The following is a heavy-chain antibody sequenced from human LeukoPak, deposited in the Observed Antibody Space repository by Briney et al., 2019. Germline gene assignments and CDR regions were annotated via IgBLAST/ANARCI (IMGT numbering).Heavy chain of an antibody. D-gene: IGHD3-16*01. CDR1: GGSISSSSYY. V-gene: IGHV4-39*07. J-gene: IGHJ4*02. CDR2: IYYSGST. Sequence: SETLSLTCTVSGGSISSSSYYWGWIRQPPGKGLEWIGSIYYSGSTHYKSSLKSRVTIPVDTSKNQLSLKLTSVTAADTAVYYCARGVGLTQGGAFDFWGQGTLVTVSS. CDR3: ARGVGLTQGGAFDF.